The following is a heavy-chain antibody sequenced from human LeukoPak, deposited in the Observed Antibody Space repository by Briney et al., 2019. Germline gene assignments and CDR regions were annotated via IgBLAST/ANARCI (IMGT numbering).Heavy chain of an antibody. J-gene: IGHJ4*02. CDR3: ARDESSGWYGVY. Sequence: ASVKVSCKASGYTFTGYYMHWVRQAPGQGLEWMGWINPNSGGTNYAQKLQGRVTMTTDTSTSTAYMELRSLRSDDTAVYYCARDESSGWYGVYWGQGTLVTVPS. V-gene: IGHV1-2*02. CDR2: INPNSGGT. CDR1: GYTFTGYY. D-gene: IGHD6-19*01.